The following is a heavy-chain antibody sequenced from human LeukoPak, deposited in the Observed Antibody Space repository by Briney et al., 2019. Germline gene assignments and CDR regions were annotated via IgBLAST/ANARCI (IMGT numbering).Heavy chain of an antibody. V-gene: IGHV4-39*01. CDR3: ARLGGSGSYSYYYYYYCMDV. D-gene: IGHD3-10*01. CDR2: IYYSGST. CDR1: GGSISSSSYY. J-gene: IGHJ6*03. Sequence: PSETLSLTCTVSGGSISSSSYYWGWIRQPPGKGLEWIGSIYYSGSTYYNPSLKSRVTISVDTSKNQFSLKLSSVTAADTAVYYCARLGGSGSYSYYYYYYCMDVWGKGTTVTVSS.